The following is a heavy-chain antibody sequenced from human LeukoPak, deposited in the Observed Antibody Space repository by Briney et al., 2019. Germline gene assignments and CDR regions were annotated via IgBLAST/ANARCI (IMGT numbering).Heavy chain of an antibody. J-gene: IGHJ4*02. CDR2: IYYSGST. V-gene: IGHV4-39*01. Sequence: SETLSLTCTVSGGSISSSSFYWGWIRQPPGKGLEWIGSIYYSGSTYYNPSLKSRVTISVDTSKNQFSLKLSSVTAADTAVYYCASGDLEFDYWGQGTLVTVSS. CDR3: ASGDLEFDY. D-gene: IGHD2-21*02. CDR1: GGSISSSSFY.